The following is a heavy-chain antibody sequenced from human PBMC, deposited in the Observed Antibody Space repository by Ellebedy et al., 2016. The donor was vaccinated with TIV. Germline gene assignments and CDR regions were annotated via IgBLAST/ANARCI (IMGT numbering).Heavy chain of an antibody. CDR2: IKEDGSEK. J-gene: IGHJ4*02. V-gene: IGHV3-7*01. CDR1: GFTFNNYW. CDR3: ARDLHFAFDY. Sequence: GESLKISCAASGFTFNNYWMSWVRQAPGKGLECVANIKEDGSEKYYVDSVRGRFTISRDNAKNSLYLQLNSLRAEDTAVYYCARDLHFAFDYWGRGTLVTVSS.